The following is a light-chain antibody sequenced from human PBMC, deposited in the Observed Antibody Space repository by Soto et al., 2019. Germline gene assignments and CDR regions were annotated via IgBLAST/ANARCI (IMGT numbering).Light chain of an antibody. J-gene: IGKJ4*01. Sequence: DIQMTQSPSSLSASVGDRVTITCRASQSISNYLNWYQQKPGKAPKVLIYDASSLQSGVPSRFSGSGSGTDFTLTISSLQPEEFATYYCQESYTTPVTFGGGTQVEIK. V-gene: IGKV1-39*01. CDR2: DAS. CDR1: QSISNY. CDR3: QESYTTPVT.